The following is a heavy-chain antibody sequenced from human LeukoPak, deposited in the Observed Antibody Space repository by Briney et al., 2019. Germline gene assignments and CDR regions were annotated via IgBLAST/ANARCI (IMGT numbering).Heavy chain of an antibody. D-gene: IGHD3-10*01. V-gene: IGHV3-11*04. J-gene: IGHJ5*02. Sequence: GGSLRLSCAASGFTVSSNYMSWVRQTPGKGLEWVSYISSSGSTIYYADSVKGRFTISRDNAKNSLYLQMNSLRAEDTAVYYCARDRGSGSYYNWFDPWGQGTLVTVSS. CDR1: GFTVSSNY. CDR2: ISSSGSTI. CDR3: ARDRGSGSYYNWFDP.